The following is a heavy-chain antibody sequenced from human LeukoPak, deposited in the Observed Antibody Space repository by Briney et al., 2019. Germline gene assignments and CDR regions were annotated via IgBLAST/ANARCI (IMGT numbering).Heavy chain of an antibody. J-gene: IGHJ4*02. V-gene: IGHV3-11*06. CDR1: GFPFNDYY. Sequence: PGGSLRLSCTASGFPFNDYYMSWIRQAPGKGLEWVSYTSSSSSHTNYADSVKGRFTISRDNAKNSLYLQMNSLRAEDTAVYYCARESYSSGWYYYFDYWGQGTLVTVSS. CDR2: TSSSSSHT. D-gene: IGHD6-19*01. CDR3: ARESYSSGWYYYFDY.